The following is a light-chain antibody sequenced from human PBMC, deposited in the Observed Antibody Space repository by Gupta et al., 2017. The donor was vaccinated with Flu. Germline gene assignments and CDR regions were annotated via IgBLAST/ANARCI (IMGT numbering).Light chain of an antibody. CDR2: WAS. CDR3: QQYYGMPPT. CDR1: QSVLYSSNNNNY. Sequence: TVMTKSPDSLAWSLGERATLNCKSSQSVLYSSNNNNYLAWYQQKPGQPPKLLIYWASTRESGVPDRFSGSGSGTDFTLTISSLQAEDVAVYYCQQYYGMPPTFGHGTKVEIK. J-gene: IGKJ3*01. V-gene: IGKV4-1*01.